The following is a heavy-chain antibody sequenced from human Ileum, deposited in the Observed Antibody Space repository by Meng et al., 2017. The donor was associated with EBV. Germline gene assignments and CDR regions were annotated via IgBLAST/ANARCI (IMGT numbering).Heavy chain of an antibody. J-gene: IGHJ2*01. CDR3: ARGQKGYFDL. CDR2: IYNSGST. Sequence: LQESGRGLLKPSSTLALTSTVSGGSISSSTYYWSWIRQPPGKGLEWSGHIYNSGSTYYNPSLKSRITISVDTSKNQFSLKLSSVTAADTAVYYCARGQKGYFDLWGRGTLVTVSS. CDR1: GGSISSSTYY. V-gene: IGHV4-30-4*01.